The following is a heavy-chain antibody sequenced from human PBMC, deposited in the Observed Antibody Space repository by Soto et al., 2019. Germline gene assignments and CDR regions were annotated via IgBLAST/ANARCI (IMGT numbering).Heavy chain of an antibody. J-gene: IGHJ6*03. CDR3: AKDVNTYYYYNYMDV. Sequence: GGSLRLSCAVSGFTFSNYGMHWVRQAPGKGLEWVTFISHDGSSQYYADSVKGRFTISRDSSKNTVYLQMNSLRAEDTALYYCAKDVNTYYYYNYMDVWGKGNTVTVSS. CDR1: GFTFSNYG. CDR2: ISHDGSSQ. V-gene: IGHV3-30*18.